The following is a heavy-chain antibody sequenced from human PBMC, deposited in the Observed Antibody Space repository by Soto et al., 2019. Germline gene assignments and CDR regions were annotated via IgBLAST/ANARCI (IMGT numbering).Heavy chain of an antibody. D-gene: IGHD2-2*01. J-gene: IGHJ6*02. CDR1: GGTFSSYA. V-gene: IGHV1-69*13. CDR3: ARGEVVPKEGGYYYYYGMDV. Sequence: ASVKVSCKASGGTFSSYAISWVRQAPGQGLEWMGGIIPIFGTANYAQKFQGRVTITADESTSTAYMELSSLRSEDTAVYYCARGEVVPKEGGYYYYYGMDVWGQGTTVTVSS. CDR2: IIPIFGTA.